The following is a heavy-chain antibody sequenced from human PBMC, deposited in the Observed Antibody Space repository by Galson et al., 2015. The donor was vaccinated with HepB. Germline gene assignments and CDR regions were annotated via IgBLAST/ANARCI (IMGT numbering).Heavy chain of an antibody. D-gene: IGHD1-1*01. Sequence: SVKVSCKASGYTFTGYYMHWVRQAPGQGLEWMGRINPNSGGTNYAQKFQGRVTMTRDTSISTAYMELSRLRSDDTAVYYCARDATGISYFDYWGQGTLVTVSS. CDR2: INPNSGGT. J-gene: IGHJ4*02. CDR1: GYTFTGYY. CDR3: ARDATGISYFDY. V-gene: IGHV1-2*06.